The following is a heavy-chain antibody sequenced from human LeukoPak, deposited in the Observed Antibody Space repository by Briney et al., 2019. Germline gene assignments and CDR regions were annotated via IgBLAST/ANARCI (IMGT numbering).Heavy chain of an antibody. CDR3: ARQPSGWYKNWFDP. CDR1: GGTFSSYA. V-gene: IGHV1-69*05. J-gene: IGHJ5*02. Sequence: SVKVSCKASGGTFSSYAISWVRQAPGQGLEWMGGIIPIFGTANYAQKLQGRVTITTDESTSTAYMGLSSLRSEDTAVYYCARQPSGWYKNWFDPWGQGTLVTVSS. D-gene: IGHD6-19*01. CDR2: IIPIFGTA.